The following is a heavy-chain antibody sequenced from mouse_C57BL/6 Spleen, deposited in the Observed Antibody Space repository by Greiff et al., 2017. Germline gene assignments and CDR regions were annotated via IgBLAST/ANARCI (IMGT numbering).Heavy chain of an antibody. J-gene: IGHJ3*01. V-gene: IGHV1-54*01. Sequence: VKLMESGAELVRPGTSVKVSCKASGYAFTNYLIEWVKQRPGQGLEWIGVINPGGGGTNYKEKFKGKATLTADKSSSTAYMQLSRLTSEDSAVYFCARTGTGRAWFAYWGQGTLVTVSA. CDR1: GYAFTNYL. CDR3: ARTGTGRAWFAY. D-gene: IGHD4-1*01. CDR2: INPGGGGT.